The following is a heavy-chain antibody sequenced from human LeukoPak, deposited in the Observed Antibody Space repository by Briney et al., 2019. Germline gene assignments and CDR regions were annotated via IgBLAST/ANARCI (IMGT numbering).Heavy chain of an antibody. CDR2: ISWNSGSI. CDR1: GFTFDDYA. V-gene: IGHV3-9*01. Sequence: PGGSLRLSCAASGFTFDDYAMHWVRQAPGKGLEWVSGISWNSGSIGYADSVKGRFTISRDNAKNSLYLQMDSLITEDTAFYYCARGRWFGESPFDYWGQGTLVTVSS. D-gene: IGHD3-10*01. CDR3: ARGRWFGESPFDY. J-gene: IGHJ4*02.